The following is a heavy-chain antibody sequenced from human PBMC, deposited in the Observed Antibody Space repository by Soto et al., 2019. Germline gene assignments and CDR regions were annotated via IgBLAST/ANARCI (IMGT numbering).Heavy chain of an antibody. CDR1: GFTFSDNY. CDR2: ITGSSDYR. CDR3: AREYYYGMDV. J-gene: IGHJ6*02. V-gene: IGHV3-11*05. Sequence: QVQLVESGGGLVRPGGSLRLSCAASGFTFSDNYMTWIRQAPGKGLEWVSYITGSSDYRKYADSVKGRFTISRDNVKNSLYLQMNSLRAEDTAVYYCAREYYYGMDVWGQGTTVTVSS.